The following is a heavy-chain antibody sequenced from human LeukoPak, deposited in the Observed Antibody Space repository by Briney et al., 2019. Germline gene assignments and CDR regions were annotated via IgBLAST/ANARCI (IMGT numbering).Heavy chain of an antibody. V-gene: IGHV4-34*01. Sequence: SETLSLTRAVCGRSYSGYYWSWISQPPGKGREWIGETNHSGSTNHNPSLKSRVTISVDTSKNQFSLKLSSVTAADTAMYYCARENYSSSWYGNWFDPWGQGTLVTVSS. CDR2: TNHSGST. CDR1: GRSYSGYY. D-gene: IGHD6-13*01. CDR3: ARENYSSSWYGNWFDP. J-gene: IGHJ5*02.